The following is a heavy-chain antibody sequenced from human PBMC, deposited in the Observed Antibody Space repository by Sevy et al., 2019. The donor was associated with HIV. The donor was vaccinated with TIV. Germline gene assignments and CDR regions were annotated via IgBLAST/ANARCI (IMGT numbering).Heavy chain of an antibody. CDR2: ISGSGGSGDKT. CDR1: GFTFSRYA. D-gene: IGHD3-22*01. Sequence: GGSLRLSCAASGFTFSRYAMNWVRQAPGKGLEWVSGISGSGGSGDKTNYADSVKGRFTISRDNSKNSLYLQLNSVGAADTAIYYCARKYDSSGYFDYWGQGTLVTVSS. CDR3: ARKYDSSGYFDY. V-gene: IGHV3-23*01. J-gene: IGHJ4*02.